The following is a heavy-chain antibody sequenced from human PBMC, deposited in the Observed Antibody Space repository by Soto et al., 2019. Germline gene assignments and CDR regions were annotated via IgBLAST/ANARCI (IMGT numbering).Heavy chain of an antibody. J-gene: IGHJ4*02. CDR3: ATVTEYYDILTGYYTQYYFDY. V-gene: IGHV4-31*03. CDR1: GGSISSGGYY. CDR2: IYYNGST. D-gene: IGHD3-9*01. Sequence: SETLSLTCTVSGGSISSGGYYWSWIRQHPGKGLEWIGYIYYNGSTYYNPSLKSRVTISVDTSKNQFSLKLSSVTAADTAVYYCATVTEYYDILTGYYTQYYFDYWGQGTLVTVSS.